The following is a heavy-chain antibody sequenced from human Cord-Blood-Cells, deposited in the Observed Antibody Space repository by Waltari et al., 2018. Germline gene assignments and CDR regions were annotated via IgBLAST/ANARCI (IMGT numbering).Heavy chain of an antibody. CDR2: IIPILGIA. CDR3: AREDGLELGYDY. J-gene: IGHJ4*02. V-gene: IGHV1-69*09. D-gene: IGHD7-27*01. CDR1: GGTFRSYA. Sequence: QVQLVQSGAEVKKPGSSVKVSCKASGGTFRSYAISWVRQAPGQGLEWMGRIIPILGIANYAQKFQGRVTITADKSTSTAYMELSSLRSEDTAVYYCAREDGLELGYDYWGQGTLVTVSS.